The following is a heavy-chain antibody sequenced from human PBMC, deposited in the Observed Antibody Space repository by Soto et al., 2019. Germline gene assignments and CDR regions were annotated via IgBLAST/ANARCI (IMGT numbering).Heavy chain of an antibody. CDR3: ARDLYYYDSSGYVDY. D-gene: IGHD3-22*01. CDR1: GFIFISYG. J-gene: IGHJ4*02. CDR2: IWYDGSDK. V-gene: IGHV3-33*01. Sequence: GGSLRVSCAAPGFIFISYGMHWVRQAPCKGLEWVAIIWYDGSDKYYADSVMGRFTISRDNSKNTLYLQMNSLRAEDTAVYYCARDLYYYDSSGYVDYWGQGTLVTVS.